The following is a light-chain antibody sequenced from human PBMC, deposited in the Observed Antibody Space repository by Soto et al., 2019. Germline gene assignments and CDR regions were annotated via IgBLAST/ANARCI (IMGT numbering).Light chain of an antibody. J-gene: IGKJ1*01. CDR1: QSVSSN. Sequence: EIVMTQSPATLSVSPGERATLSCRASQSVSSNLAWYQQTPGQAPRLLIYAASTRATGIPARFSGSGSGTEFTLPISSLQSEDFAVYYCQQYNNWLWTFGQGTKVEIK. CDR3: QQYNNWLWT. V-gene: IGKV3-15*01. CDR2: AAS.